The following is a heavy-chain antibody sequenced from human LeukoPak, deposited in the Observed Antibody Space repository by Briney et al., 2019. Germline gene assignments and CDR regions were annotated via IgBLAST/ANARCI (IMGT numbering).Heavy chain of an antibody. J-gene: IGHJ4*02. D-gene: IGHD3-22*01. CDR1: GYTFTGYY. Sequence: ASVKVSCKASGYTFTGYYMHWVRQAPGQGLEWMGWINPNSGGTNYAQKFQGRVTMTRDTSISTAYMELSRLRSDDTAVYYCARVSSHYYDSSGYYNYWGQGTLVTVSS. CDR3: ARVSSHYYDSSGYYNY. CDR2: INPNSGGT. V-gene: IGHV1-2*02.